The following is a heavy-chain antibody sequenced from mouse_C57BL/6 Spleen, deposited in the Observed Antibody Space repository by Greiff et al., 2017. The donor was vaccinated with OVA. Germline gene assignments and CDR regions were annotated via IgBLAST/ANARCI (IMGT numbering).Heavy chain of an antibody. CDR3: ARGRSFDY. CDR2: IDPSDSYT. D-gene: IGHD1-1*01. V-gene: IGHV1-50*01. Sequence: VKLMESGAELVKPGASVKLSCKASGYTFTSYWMQWVKQRPGQGLEWIGEIDPSDSYTNYNQKFKGKATLTVDTSSSTAYMQLSSLTSEDSAVYYCARGRSFDYWGQGTTLTVSS. J-gene: IGHJ2*01. CDR1: GYTFTSYW.